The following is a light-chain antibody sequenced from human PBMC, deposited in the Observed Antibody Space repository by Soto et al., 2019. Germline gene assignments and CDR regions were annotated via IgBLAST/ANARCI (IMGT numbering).Light chain of an antibody. J-gene: IGLJ2*01. CDR1: SSDVGSYNV. V-gene: IGLV2-23*02. Sequence: QSALTQPASVSGSPGQSINISCTGTSSDVGSYNVVSWYQHHPGKAPKLMIYEVTKRPSGVSNRFSGSKSGNTASLTISGLQAEDEAQYYCCSYGGSSTLVFGGGTKRTVL. CDR3: CSYGGSSTLV. CDR2: EVT.